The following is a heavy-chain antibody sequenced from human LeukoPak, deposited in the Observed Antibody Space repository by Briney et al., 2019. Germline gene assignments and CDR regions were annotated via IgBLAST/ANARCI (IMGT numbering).Heavy chain of an antibody. CDR3: AKAAGDGGGSYYKQTELHY. D-gene: IGHD3-10*01. V-gene: IGHV3-23*01. Sequence: PGGSLRPSCEASGFTFSTNAMSWVRQAQGKGWEWVSGIRGRGDRTYDAASVKGRFTISRDNSKNTLYLQINTLRAEDTAVYYCAKAAGDGGGSYYKQTELHYWGQGTLVTVSS. CDR2: IRGRGDRT. CDR1: GFTFSTNA. J-gene: IGHJ4*02.